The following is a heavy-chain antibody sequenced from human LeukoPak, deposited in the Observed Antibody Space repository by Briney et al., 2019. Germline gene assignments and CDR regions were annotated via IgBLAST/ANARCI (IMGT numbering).Heavy chain of an antibody. CDR2: ISAYNGNT. Sequence: GASVKVSCKASGYTFTSYDINWVRQATGQGLEWMGWISAYNGNTNYAQKLQGRVTMTTDTSTSTAYMELRSLRSDDTAVYYCAREDQKQWLVPFDYWGQGTLVTVSS. V-gene: IGHV1-18*01. J-gene: IGHJ4*02. CDR1: GYTFTSYD. CDR3: AREDQKQWLVPFDY. D-gene: IGHD6-19*01.